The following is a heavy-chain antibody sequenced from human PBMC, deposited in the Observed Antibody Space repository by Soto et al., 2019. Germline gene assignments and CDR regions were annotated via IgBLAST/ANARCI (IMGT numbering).Heavy chain of an antibody. CDR3: AKDDFYCSSTSCYDEIDY. D-gene: IGHD2-2*01. CDR2: IWYDGSNK. V-gene: IGHV3-33*06. Sequence: GGSLRLSCAASGFTFSSYGMHWVRQAPGKGLEWVAVIWYDGSNKYYADSVKGRFTISRDNSKNTLYLQMNSLRAEDTAVYYCAKDDFYCSSTSCYDEIDYWGQGTLVTVSS. CDR1: GFTFSSYG. J-gene: IGHJ4*02.